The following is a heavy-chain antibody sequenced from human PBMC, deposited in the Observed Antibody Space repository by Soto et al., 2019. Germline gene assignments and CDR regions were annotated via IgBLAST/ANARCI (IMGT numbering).Heavy chain of an antibody. CDR3: ATSRGYSYGPFDY. CDR2: IYPDDSDT. CDR1: GYTFTSYW. Sequence: PGESLKISCKGSGYTFTSYWIGWVRQMPGKGLEWMGIIYPDDSDTKYSPSFQGQVTISVDKSISTAYLQWSSLKASDTAMYYCATSRGYSYGPFDYWGEGPLVTVSS. J-gene: IGHJ4*02. V-gene: IGHV5-51*01. D-gene: IGHD5-18*01.